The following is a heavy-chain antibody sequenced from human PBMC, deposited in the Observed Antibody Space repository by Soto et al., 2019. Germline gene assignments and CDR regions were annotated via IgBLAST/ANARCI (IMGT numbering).Heavy chain of an antibody. J-gene: IGHJ5*02. Sequence: GVSVKVSCKASGGTFSSYAISWVRQAPGQGLEWMGGIIPIFGTASSAPKCHGRVPMTVNESTGTAYMALSNLRPDVTAVYYCVSRVDYEILTGHCKARCDPWGQGTRSTLS. CDR2: IIPIFGTA. CDR1: GGTFSSYA. V-gene: IGHV1-69*13. CDR3: VSRVDYEILTGHCKARCDP. D-gene: IGHD3-9*01.